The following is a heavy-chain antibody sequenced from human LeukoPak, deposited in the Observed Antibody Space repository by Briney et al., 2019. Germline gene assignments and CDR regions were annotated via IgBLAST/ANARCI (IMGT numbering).Heavy chain of an antibody. CDR3: TSPQADSGATYFRH. J-gene: IGHJ1*01. V-gene: IGHV3-73*01. D-gene: IGHD6-19*01. Sequence: GGSLRLSCAASGFTFSGSTIHWVRQASGKGLEWIGRIRSKANSYATAYAASVKGRFTISRDDAKNTAYLQMDSLKTEDTAVYYCTSPQADSGATYFRHWGQGTQVTVSS. CDR1: GFTFSGST. CDR2: IRSKANSYAT.